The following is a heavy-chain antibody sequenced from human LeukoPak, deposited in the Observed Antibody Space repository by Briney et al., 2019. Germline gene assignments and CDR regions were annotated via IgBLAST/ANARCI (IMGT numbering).Heavy chain of an antibody. J-gene: IGHJ4*02. CDR1: GGTFSSYA. CDR2: IIPILGIA. CDR3: ARALYYYDSSGYEPQNDY. D-gene: IGHD3-22*01. Sequence: ASVKVSCKASGGTFSSYAISWVRQAPGQGLEWMGRIIPILGIANYAQKFQGRVTITTDKSTSTAYMELSSLRSEDTAVYYCARALYYYDSSGYEPQNDYWGQGTLVTVSS. V-gene: IGHV1-69*04.